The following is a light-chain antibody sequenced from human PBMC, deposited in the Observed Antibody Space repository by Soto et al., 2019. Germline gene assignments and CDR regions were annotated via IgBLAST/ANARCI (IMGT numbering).Light chain of an antibody. CDR1: QSVSSSY. CDR3: QQYGSSLEWT. J-gene: IGKJ1*01. CDR2: GAS. V-gene: IGKV3-20*01. Sequence: EIVLTQSPGTLSLSPGERATLSCRASQSVSSSYLAWYQQKPGQAPRLLIYGASSRATGIPGRFSGSGSGTDFTLTISRLEPENCAVYYCQQYGSSLEWTFGQGTKVEIK.